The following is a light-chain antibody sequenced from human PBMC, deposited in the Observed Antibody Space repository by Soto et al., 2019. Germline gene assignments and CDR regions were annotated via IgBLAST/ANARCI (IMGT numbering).Light chain of an antibody. CDR1: QTIISW. Sequence: DIQLTQSPSFLSASVVDRVTITCRASQTIISWLAWYQQKPGKAPKLLIYAASTLHTGVPSRFSGSGSGTEFTLTISSLQPEDFATYYCQQLNSYLITFGQGTRLEI. V-gene: IGKV1-9*01. CDR2: AAS. J-gene: IGKJ5*01. CDR3: QQLNSYLIT.